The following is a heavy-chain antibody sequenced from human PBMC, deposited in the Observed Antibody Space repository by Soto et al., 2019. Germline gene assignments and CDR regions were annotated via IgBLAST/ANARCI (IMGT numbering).Heavy chain of an antibody. D-gene: IGHD3-3*01. Sequence: QVQLVQSGAEVKKPGSSVKVYCKASGGAFSSFDISWVRQAPGLGLEWMGGSIPVLGTTSYAQKFQGRITITADASTRTAPMELYSLRPDDTAIYSCARARAERERSYDLWGGSFDSWGQGTRVTVSS. J-gene: IGHJ4*02. CDR2: SIPVLGTT. V-gene: IGHV1-69*01. CDR1: GGAFSSFD. CDR3: ARARAERERSYDLWGGSFDS.